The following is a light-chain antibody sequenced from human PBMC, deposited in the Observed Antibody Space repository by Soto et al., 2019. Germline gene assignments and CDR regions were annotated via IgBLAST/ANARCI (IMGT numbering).Light chain of an antibody. V-gene: IGKV3-20*01. CDR2: DAS. J-gene: IGKJ1*01. CDR3: QQYDSYSWT. CDR1: QSVSSSS. Sequence: SLLAQSSGTLSLSPGERATLSCRASQSVSSSSLAWYQQKRGQAPRLLIHDASSRATGIPDRFSGSGSGTEFTLTISSLQHGDFATYYYQQYDSYSWTFGQGTKVDIK.